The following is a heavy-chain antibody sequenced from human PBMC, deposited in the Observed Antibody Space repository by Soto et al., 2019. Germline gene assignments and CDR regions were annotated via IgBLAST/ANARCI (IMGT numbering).Heavy chain of an antibody. V-gene: IGHV1-8*01. CDR3: ARGLVDSGGNCFDS. CDR1: GYSINSYD. D-gene: IGHD4-17*01. Sequence: ASVKVSCKASGYSINSYDMNWVRQAAGQGLEWMGWMNPKSGDTGFAEKFQGRVKMTWNTSTGTVYLEITNPRPEDTAVYYCARGLVDSGGNCFDSWGQGTQVTVSS. J-gene: IGHJ5*01. CDR2: MNPKSGDT.